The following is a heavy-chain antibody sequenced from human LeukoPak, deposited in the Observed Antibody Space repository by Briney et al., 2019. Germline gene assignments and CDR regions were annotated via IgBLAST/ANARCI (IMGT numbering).Heavy chain of an antibody. CDR1: GFTFSSYS. CDR2: ISSSSSTI. CDR3: ARYPQSGSYFFYYYGMDV. V-gene: IGHV3-48*04. Sequence: PGGSLRLSCAASGFTFSSYSMNWVRQAPGKGLEWVSYISSSSSTIYYADSVKGRFTISRDNAKNSLYLQMNSLRAEDTAVYYCARYPQSGSYFFYYYGMDVWGQGTTVTVSS. D-gene: IGHD1-26*01. J-gene: IGHJ6*02.